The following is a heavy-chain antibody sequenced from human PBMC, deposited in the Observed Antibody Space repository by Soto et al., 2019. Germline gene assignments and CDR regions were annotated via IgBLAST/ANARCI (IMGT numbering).Heavy chain of an antibody. J-gene: IGHJ4*02. CDR2: IYYSGST. CDR1: GGSISSIYY. Sequence: PSETLSLTCTVSGGSISSIYYWGWIRQPPGKGLEWIGSIYYSGSTYYNPSLKSRVTISVDTSKNQFSLKLSSVTAADTAVYYCARDLFGGYCLDYWGQGALVTVSS. V-gene: IGHV4-39*02. D-gene: IGHD5-12*01. CDR3: ARDLFGGYCLDY.